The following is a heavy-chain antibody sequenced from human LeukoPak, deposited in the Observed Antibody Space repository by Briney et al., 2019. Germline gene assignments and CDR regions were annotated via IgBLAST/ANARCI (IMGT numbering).Heavy chain of an antibody. CDR2: ISWNSGSI. V-gene: IGHV3-9*01. CDR3: ARTYYYYYGMDV. Sequence: PGGSLRLSCAASGFTFDDYAMHWVRQAPGKGLEWVSGISWNSGSIGYADSVKGRFTISRDNAKNSLYLQLDSLRADDTAMYFCARTYYYYYGMDVWGQGTTVTVSS. D-gene: IGHD1-14*01. CDR1: GFTFDDYA. J-gene: IGHJ6*02.